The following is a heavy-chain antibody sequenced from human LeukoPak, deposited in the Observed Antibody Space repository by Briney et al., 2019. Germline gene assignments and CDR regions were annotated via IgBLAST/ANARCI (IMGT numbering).Heavy chain of an antibody. CDR1: GYTFTSYD. V-gene: IGHV1-8*01. CDR3: AREQYSSSSGDWFDP. J-gene: IGHJ5*02. CDR2: MNPNSGNT. D-gene: IGHD6-6*01. Sequence: ASVKVSCKASGYTFTSYDINWVRQAPGQGLEWMGWMNPNSGNTGYAQKFQGRVTMTRNTSISTAYMELSSLRSENTAVYYCAREQYSSSSGDWFDPWGQGTLVTVSS.